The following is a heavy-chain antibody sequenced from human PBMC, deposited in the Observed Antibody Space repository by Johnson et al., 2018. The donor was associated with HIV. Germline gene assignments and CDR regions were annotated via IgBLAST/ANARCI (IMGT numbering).Heavy chain of an antibody. CDR2: IGTAGNT. CDR3: ARDEWSRSSGDAFDI. J-gene: IGHJ3*02. V-gene: IGHV3-13*01. Sequence: VQLVESGGGLVQPGGSLRLSCAASGFTFSSYDMHWVRQATGKGLEWVSAIGTAGNTYYPGSVKGRFTISRENAKNSLYLQMNSLRPEDTAVYYCARDEWSRSSGDAFDIWGQGTMVTVSP. CDR1: GFTFSSYD. D-gene: IGHD6-6*01.